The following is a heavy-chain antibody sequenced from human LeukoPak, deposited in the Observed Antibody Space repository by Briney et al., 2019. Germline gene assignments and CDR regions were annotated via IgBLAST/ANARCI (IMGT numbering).Heavy chain of an antibody. J-gene: IGHJ6*03. V-gene: IGHV1-69*05. Sequence: SVKVSCKASGYTFTSYYMHWVRQAPGQELEWMGGIIPIFGTANYAQKFQGRVTITTDESTSTAYMELSSLRSEDTAVYYCASSLFPPNYYYYYMDVWGKGTTVTVSS. CDR2: IIPIFGTA. CDR1: GYTFTSYY. CDR3: ASSLFPPNYYYYYMDV.